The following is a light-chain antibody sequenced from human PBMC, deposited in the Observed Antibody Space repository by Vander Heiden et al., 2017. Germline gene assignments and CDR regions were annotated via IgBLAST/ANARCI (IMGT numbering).Light chain of an antibody. J-gene: IGKJ4*01. Sequence: IQMTQSPSSLTATVCDRLTITCRASQSISSYLNWSQPKPRKAPTLLIHAASSLQSGVPARFSGSGSGTDFTLTISSLQPEDFATYYCQQSYSTPLTFGGGTKVEIK. CDR1: QSISSY. V-gene: IGKV1-39*01. CDR3: QQSYSTPLT. CDR2: AAS.